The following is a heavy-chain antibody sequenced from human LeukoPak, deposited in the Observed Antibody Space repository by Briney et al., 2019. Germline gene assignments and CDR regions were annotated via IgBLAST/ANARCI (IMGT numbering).Heavy chain of an antibody. CDR2: IYTSGST. V-gene: IGHV4-61*02. CDR3: ARGNDIAVAGGGWFDP. Sequence: PSETLSLTCTVSGGSISSGSYYWSWIRQPAGKGLEWIGRIYTSGSTNYNPSLKSRVTISVDTSKNQFSLKLSSVTAADTAVYYCARGNDIAVAGGGWFDPWGQGTLVTVSS. D-gene: IGHD6-19*01. CDR1: GGSISSGSYY. J-gene: IGHJ5*02.